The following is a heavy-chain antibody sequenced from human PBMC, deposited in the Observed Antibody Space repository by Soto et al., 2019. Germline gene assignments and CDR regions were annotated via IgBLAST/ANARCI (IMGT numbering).Heavy chain of an antibody. CDR2: IYYSGST. V-gene: IGHV4-30-4*01. D-gene: IGHD3-22*01. CDR3: ARDWYYSDSTGYYHDVFDI. Sequence: QVQLQESGPGLVKPSQTLSPTCPVPVGSFNGGVYYWSWIRRPPGKGLEWIGYIYYSGSTYYNPSLKSRITISVDTSKNQFSLKLSSVTAADTAVYYCARDWYYSDSTGYYHDVFDIWGQGTMVTVSS. J-gene: IGHJ3*02. CDR1: VGSFNGGVYY.